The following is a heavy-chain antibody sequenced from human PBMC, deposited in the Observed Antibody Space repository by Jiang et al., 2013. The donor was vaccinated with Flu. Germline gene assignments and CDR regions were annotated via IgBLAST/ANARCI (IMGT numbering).Heavy chain of an antibody. J-gene: IGHJ4*02. CDR2: IDSNSGDT. V-gene: IGHV1-2*02. CDR1: GYTFTGYY. CDR3: TSEKSGTFRFDD. Sequence: GAEVKKPGASVKVSCRASGYTFTGYYIHWVRQAPGQGLEWMGWIDSNSGDTKCTQNFQGRITMTRDTSISAAYMELSNLRSDDTALYYCTSEKSGTFRFDDWGQGTVVTVS. D-gene: IGHD1-26*01.